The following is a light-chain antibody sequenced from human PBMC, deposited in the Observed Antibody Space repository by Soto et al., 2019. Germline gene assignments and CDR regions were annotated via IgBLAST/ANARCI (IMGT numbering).Light chain of an antibody. CDR3: QKYDSAPQT. Sequence: DIQMTQSPSSLSASVGDRVTITCRASQGIIDYLAWYQQKPGKAPKLLIYAASTLQPGVPSRFSGSGAGTDFTLTISGLQPEEVATYFCQKYDSAPQTFGPGTKVEIK. J-gene: IGKJ1*01. CDR1: QGIIDY. V-gene: IGKV1-27*01. CDR2: AAS.